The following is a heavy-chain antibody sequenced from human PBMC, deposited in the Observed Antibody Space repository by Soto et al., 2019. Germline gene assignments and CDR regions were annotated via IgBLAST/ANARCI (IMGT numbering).Heavy chain of an antibody. CDR2: INSDGSST. CDR1: GFTFSSYW. CDR3: ARVPITMAFYSYYYGMDV. D-gene: IGHD3-10*01. J-gene: IGHJ6*02. Sequence: GGSLRLSCAASGFTFSSYWMHWVRQAPGKGLVWVSRINSDGSSTSYADSVKGRFTISRDNAKNTLYLQMNSLRAEDTAVYYCARVPITMAFYSYYYGMDVWGQGTTVTVSS. V-gene: IGHV3-74*01.